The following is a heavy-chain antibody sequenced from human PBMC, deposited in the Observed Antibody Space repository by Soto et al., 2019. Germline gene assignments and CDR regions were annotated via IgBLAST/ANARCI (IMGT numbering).Heavy chain of an antibody. V-gene: IGHV3-7*05. J-gene: IGHJ4*02. CDR1: GFTVNSYW. CDR2: IKQDGSEK. CDR3: ARDSTAVASSY. Sequence: GGSLRLSCEASGFTVNSYWMSWVHQAPGKGLEWVANIKQDGSEKYYVDSVKGRFTISRDNAKNLVYLQMNSLRAEDTAIYYCARDSTAVASSYWGQGTLVTVSS. D-gene: IGHD6-19*01.